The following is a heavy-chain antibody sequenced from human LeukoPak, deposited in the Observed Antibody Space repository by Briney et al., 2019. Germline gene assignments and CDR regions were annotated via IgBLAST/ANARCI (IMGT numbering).Heavy chain of an antibody. D-gene: IGHD3-9*01. CDR3: AKDPYAILTGYRYYFDY. Sequence: PGGSLRLSCVGSGFTSSSYAMSWVRQAPGKGLEWVSAISGSGGSTYYADSVKGRFTISRDNSKNTLFLQMNSPRAEDTAVYYCAKDPYAILTGYRYYFDYWGQGTLVTVSS. J-gene: IGHJ4*02. CDR1: GFTSSSYA. V-gene: IGHV3-23*01. CDR2: ISGSGGST.